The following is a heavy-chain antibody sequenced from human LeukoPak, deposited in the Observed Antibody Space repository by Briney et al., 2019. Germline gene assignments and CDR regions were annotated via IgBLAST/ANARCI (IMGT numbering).Heavy chain of an antibody. CDR2: IYYSGST. D-gene: IGHD3-9*01. CDR3: ARQRKYYDILTGYSDFDY. J-gene: IGHJ4*02. V-gene: IGHV4-61*05. CDR1: GGSISSSSYY. Sequence: SETLSLTCTVSGGSISSSSYYWGWIRQPPGKGLEWIGYIYYSGSTNYNPSLKSRVTISVDTSKIQISLKLNSVTAADTAVYYCARQRKYYDILTGYSDFDYWGQGTLVTVSS.